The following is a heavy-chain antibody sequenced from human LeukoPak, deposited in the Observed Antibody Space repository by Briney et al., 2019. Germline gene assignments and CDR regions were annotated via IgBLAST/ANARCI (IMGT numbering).Heavy chain of an antibody. Sequence: GGSLRLSCAASGFTFTTLWMTWVRQAPGKGLEWVANIGPDGRSKYYVDSVRGRFTISRDNAKDSLFLQMNSLRADDTAMYYCARDRVVGATNIWGQGTMVTVSS. CDR2: IGPDGRSK. CDR3: ARDRVVGATNI. J-gene: IGHJ3*02. V-gene: IGHV3-7*01. D-gene: IGHD1-26*01. CDR1: GFTFTTLW.